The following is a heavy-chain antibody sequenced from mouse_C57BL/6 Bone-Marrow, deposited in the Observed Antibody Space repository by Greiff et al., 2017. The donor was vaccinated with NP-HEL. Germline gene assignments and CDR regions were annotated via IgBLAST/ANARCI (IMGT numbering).Heavy chain of an antibody. CDR2: FFPGSGSL. J-gene: IGHJ3*01. D-gene: IGHD2-5*01. CDR1: GYTFTEYT. V-gene: IGHV1-62-2*01. CDR3: ARHDYYSNSPGFAY. Sequence: QVQLQQSGAELVKPGASVKLSCKASGYTFTEYTIHWVMQRSGQGLEWFGWFFPGSGSLTYNEKFKDKATLTADQSSSTVYRELIRLTSEDSAVYFCARHDYYSNSPGFAYWGQGTLVTVSA.